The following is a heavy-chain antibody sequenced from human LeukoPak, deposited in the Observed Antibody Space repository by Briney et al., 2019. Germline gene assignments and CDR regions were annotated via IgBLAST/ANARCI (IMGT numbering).Heavy chain of an antibody. CDR1: GFTFSSYW. CDR3: ARGSNELWFGELLPY. CDR2: IKQDGSEK. Sequence: GGSLRLSCAASGFTFSSYWMSWVCQAPGKGLEWVANIKQDGSEKYYVDSVKGRFTISRDNAKNSLYLQMNSLRAEDTAVYYCARGSNELWFGELLPYWGQGTLVTVSS. V-gene: IGHV3-7*01. D-gene: IGHD3-10*01. J-gene: IGHJ4*02.